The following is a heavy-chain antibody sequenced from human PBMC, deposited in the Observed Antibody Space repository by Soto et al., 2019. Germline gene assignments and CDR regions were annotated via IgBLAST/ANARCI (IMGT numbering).Heavy chain of an antibody. Sequence: EVQLLESGGGLVQPGGSLRLSCAASGFTFSSYAMSWVRQAPGKGLEWVSAISGSGGSTYYADSVKGRFTISRDNSKNTLYLQMNSLRAEDTAVYYCAKDSPYDYVWGSYRQPAGSYYYYGMDVWGQGTTVTVSS. CDR3: AKDSPYDYVWGSYRQPAGSYYYYGMDV. CDR2: ISGSGGST. V-gene: IGHV3-23*01. CDR1: GFTFSSYA. D-gene: IGHD3-16*02. J-gene: IGHJ6*02.